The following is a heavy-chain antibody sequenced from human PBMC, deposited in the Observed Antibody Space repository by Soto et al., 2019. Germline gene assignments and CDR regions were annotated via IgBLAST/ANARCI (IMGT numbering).Heavy chain of an antibody. CDR1: GGSVTGYY. Sequence: SETLSLTCTVSGGSVTGYYWSWIRQPPGRGLEWIGYIYYAGTTLYTPSLNSRVTISVDRSKNQFSLKLNSVTAADTAVYYCARHDAVPTLQHGMVVWGPGTTLTVSS. CDR2: IYYAGTT. D-gene: IGHD2-21*02. CDR3: ARHDAVPTLQHGMVV. V-gene: IGHV4-59*02. J-gene: IGHJ6*02.